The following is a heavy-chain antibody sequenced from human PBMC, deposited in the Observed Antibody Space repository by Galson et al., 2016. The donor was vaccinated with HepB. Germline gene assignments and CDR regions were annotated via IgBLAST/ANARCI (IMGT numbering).Heavy chain of an antibody. Sequence: SVKVSCKASGGTFDSYAISWVRQAPGQGLEWMGGIIPIFGTANHAQKFQARISITADESTSTAYMELSSLRSEDTAVYYGASDSYYYDSSGYYIKIRPDVFDVWGQGTKVTVSS. CDR1: GGTFDSYA. J-gene: IGHJ3*01. CDR2: IIPIFGTA. CDR3: ASDSYYYDSSGYYIKIRPDVFDV. D-gene: IGHD3-22*01. V-gene: IGHV1-69*13.